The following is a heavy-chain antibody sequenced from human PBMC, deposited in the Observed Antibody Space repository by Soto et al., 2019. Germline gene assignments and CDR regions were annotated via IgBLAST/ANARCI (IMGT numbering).Heavy chain of an antibody. Sequence: QLVESGGGVVQPGRSLRLSCAASGFTFSNYAMHWVRQSPGKGLEWVAVISYDETNKKYAESVKGRFTISRYNSKNTLYLQMNILRAEDTSLYFCARALVNYVLWFYFYGLDVWGQGATVTVSS. V-gene: IGHV3-30-3*01. CDR1: GFTFSNYA. CDR2: ISYDETNK. CDR3: ARALVNYVLWFYFYGLDV. J-gene: IGHJ6*02. D-gene: IGHD1-7*01.